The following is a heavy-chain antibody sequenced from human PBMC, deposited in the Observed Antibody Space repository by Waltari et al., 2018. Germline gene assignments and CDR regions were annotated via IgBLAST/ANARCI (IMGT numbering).Heavy chain of an antibody. Sequence: QVQLQQWGAGLLKPSETLSLTCAVYGGSFSGYYWSWIRQPPGKGLEWIGEINHSGSTNYNPSLKSRVTISVDTSKNQFSLKLSSVTAADTAVYYCAREPTSGIFFWWDCWGRGTLVTVS. CDR3: AREPTSGIFFWWDC. D-gene: IGHD2-8*02. V-gene: IGHV4-34*01. J-gene: IGHJ4*02. CDR1: GGSFSGYY. CDR2: INHSGST.